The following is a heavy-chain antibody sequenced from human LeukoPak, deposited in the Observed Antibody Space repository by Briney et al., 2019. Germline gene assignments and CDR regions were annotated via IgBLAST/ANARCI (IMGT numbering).Heavy chain of an antibody. J-gene: IGHJ2*01. V-gene: IGHV4-34*01. CDR3: ATFPPEEMTTNPQAGWYFDL. CDR2: VNHSGST. D-gene: IGHD4-17*01. CDR1: GGSFSGYY. Sequence: KASETLSLTCAVYGGSFSGYYWSWIRQPPGKGLEWIGEVNHSGSTNYNPSLKSRVTISVDTSKNQFSLKLSSVTAADTAVYYCATFPPEEMTTNPQAGWYFDLWGRGTLVTVSS.